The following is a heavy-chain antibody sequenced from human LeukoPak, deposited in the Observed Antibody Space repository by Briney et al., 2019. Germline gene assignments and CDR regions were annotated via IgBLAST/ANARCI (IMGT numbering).Heavy chain of an antibody. V-gene: IGHV4-59*01. CDR2: IYYSGST. Sequence: SETLSLTCTVSGGSISSYYWSWIRQPPGKGLEWIGYIYYSGSTNYNPSLKSRVTLSVDTSKNQFSLKLSSVTAADTAVYYCARGGGSGYSYGWGQGTLVTVSS. CDR3: ARGGGSGYSYG. D-gene: IGHD5-18*01. J-gene: IGHJ4*02. CDR1: GGSISSYY.